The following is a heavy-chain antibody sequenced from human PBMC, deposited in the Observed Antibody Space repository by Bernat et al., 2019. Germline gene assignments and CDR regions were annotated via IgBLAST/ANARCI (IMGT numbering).Heavy chain of an antibody. D-gene: IGHD3-3*01. Sequence: QVQLVQSGAEVKKPGASVKVSCKASGYTFTSYDINWVRQATGQGLEWMGWMNPNSGNTGYAQKFQGRVTMTRNTSISTAYMELSSLRSEDTAVYYCARVPKSQTDFWSGYYVSWFDPWGQGTLVTVSS. J-gene: IGHJ5*02. V-gene: IGHV1-8*01. CDR3: ARVPKSQTDFWSGYYVSWFDP. CDR2: MNPNSGNT. CDR1: GYTFTSYD.